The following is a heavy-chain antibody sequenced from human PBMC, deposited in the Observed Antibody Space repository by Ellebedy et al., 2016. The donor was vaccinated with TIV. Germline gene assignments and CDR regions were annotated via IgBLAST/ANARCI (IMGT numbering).Heavy chain of an antibody. V-gene: IGHV1-46*01. J-gene: IGHJ4*02. Sequence: ASVKVSXKASGYTFTSYYLHWVRQAPGQRLEWMGIINPSDGDTRYAQKFQGRVTMTRDTSTSRVYMELSSLRSDDAAVYYCARTPRIAARYPYEYWGQGTQVTVSS. CDR3: ARTPRIAARYPYEY. D-gene: IGHD6-6*01. CDR1: GYTFTSYY. CDR2: INPSDGDT.